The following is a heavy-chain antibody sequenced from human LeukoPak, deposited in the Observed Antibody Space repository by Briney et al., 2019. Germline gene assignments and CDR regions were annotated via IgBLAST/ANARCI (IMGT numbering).Heavy chain of an antibody. CDR1: GGSISSSSYY. D-gene: IGHD6-19*01. V-gene: IGHV4-39*07. Sequence: SETLSLTCTVSGGSISSSSYYWGWIRQPPGKGLEWIGSIYYSGSTYYNPSLKSRVTISVDTSKNQFSLKLSSVTAADTAVYYCARGGSSGWYSWGQGTLVTVSS. CDR3: ARGGSSGWYS. CDR2: IYYSGST. J-gene: IGHJ4*02.